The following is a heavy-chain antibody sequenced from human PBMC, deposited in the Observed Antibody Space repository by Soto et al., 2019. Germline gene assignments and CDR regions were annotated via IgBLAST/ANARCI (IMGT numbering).Heavy chain of an antibody. D-gene: IGHD2-2*01. CDR2: MNPNSGNT. V-gene: IGHV1-8*01. J-gene: IGHJ3*01. CDR3: ARDSSTTNPV. Sequence: QVQLVQSGAEVRRPGTSVMVSCKTSGYTFTDYDINWVRQATGQGLEWMGWMNPNSGNTGYAQKFQGRVSMTRNTATSTAYMDLRSLRSDDTAIYYCARDSSTTNPVWGQGTMVTVSS. CDR1: GYTFTDYD.